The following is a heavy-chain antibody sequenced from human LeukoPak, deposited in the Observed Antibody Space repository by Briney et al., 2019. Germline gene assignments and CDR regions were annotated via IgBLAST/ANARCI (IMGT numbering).Heavy chain of an antibody. CDR3: ARDSLANYYMDV. J-gene: IGHJ6*03. V-gene: IGHV3-30*01. CDR1: GFTFSSYA. CDR2: ISYDGSNK. Sequence: GGCLRLSCAASGFTFSSYAMHWVRQAPGKGLEWVAVISYDGSNKYYADSVKGRFTISRDNSKNTLYLQMNSLRAEDTAVYYCARDSLANYYMDVWGKGTTVTVSS.